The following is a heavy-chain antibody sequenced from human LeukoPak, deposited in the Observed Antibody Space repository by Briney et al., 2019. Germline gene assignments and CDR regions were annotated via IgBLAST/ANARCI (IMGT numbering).Heavy chain of an antibody. Sequence: PGGSLRLSCAASGFTFSSYWMSWVRQAPGKGLEWVANIKQDGSEKYYVDSVKGRFTISRDNAKNSLYLQMNSLRAEDTAVYYCARAATYCSGGSCDQIYYYYYYMDVWGKGTTVTVSS. CDR1: GFTFSSYW. J-gene: IGHJ6*03. CDR2: IKQDGSEK. V-gene: IGHV3-7*01. D-gene: IGHD2-15*01. CDR3: ARAATYCSGGSCDQIYYYYYYMDV.